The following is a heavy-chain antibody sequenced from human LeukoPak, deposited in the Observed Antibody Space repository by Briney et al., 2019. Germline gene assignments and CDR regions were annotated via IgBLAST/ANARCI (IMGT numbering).Heavy chain of an antibody. V-gene: IGHV3-9*03. J-gene: IGHJ4*02. CDR3: AKDRVQFFYGSGSFDY. CDR1: GFTFDDYA. CDR2: ISWNSGII. Sequence: GGSLRLSCATSGFTFDDYAMHWVRQAPGKGLEWVSAISWNSGIIVYADSVKGRFTISRDNAKNSLYLQMNSLRAEDMAFYYCAKDRVQFFYGSGSFDYWGQGTLVTVSS. D-gene: IGHD3-10*01.